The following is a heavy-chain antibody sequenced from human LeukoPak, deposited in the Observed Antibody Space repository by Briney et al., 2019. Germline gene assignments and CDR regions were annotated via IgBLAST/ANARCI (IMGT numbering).Heavy chain of an antibody. CDR1: GFTVSSNY. Sequence: GGSLRLSCAASGFTVSSNYMSWVRQAPGKGLEWVSVIYSGGRTYYADSVKGRFTISRDNSKNTLYLQMNSLRAEDTAVYYCARGEYSSGWDGGWAFDIWGQGTMVTVSS. J-gene: IGHJ3*02. CDR3: ARGEYSSGWDGGWAFDI. D-gene: IGHD6-19*01. CDR2: IYSGGRT. V-gene: IGHV3-53*01.